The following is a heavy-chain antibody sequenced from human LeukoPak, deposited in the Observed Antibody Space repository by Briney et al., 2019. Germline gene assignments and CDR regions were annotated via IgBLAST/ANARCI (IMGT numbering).Heavy chain of an antibody. CDR1: GFPFTSAW. V-gene: IGHV3-23*01. Sequence: GGSLRLSCAASGFPFTSAWMIWVRQAPGKGLEWVAAIGSSGATTYYADSVKGRFTISRDNSKNTMYLQMNSLRADDTAVYYCAKVFSAYYFDYWGQGALVTVSS. J-gene: IGHJ4*02. CDR2: IGSSGATT. CDR3: AKVFSAYYFDY.